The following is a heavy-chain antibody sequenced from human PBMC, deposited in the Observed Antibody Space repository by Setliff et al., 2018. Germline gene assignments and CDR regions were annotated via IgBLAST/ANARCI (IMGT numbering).Heavy chain of an antibody. CDR2: INPGGGST. Sequence: ASVKVSCKASGYTFTNHYMHWVRQAPGQGLEWMGMINPGGGSTIYAQKFQGRVTMTRDTSTSTVYMELSSLRTEDTAVYYCARGYYDSYARYYVVGDYWGQGTPVTVSS. CDR3: ARGYYDSYARYYVVGDY. CDR1: GYTFTNHY. V-gene: IGHV1-46*01. J-gene: IGHJ4*02. D-gene: IGHD3-22*01.